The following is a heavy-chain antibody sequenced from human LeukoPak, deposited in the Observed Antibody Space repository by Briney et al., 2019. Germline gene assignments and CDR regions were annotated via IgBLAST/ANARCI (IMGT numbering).Heavy chain of an antibody. V-gene: IGHV4-31*02. Sequence: LRLSCAASGLTFSSHWMHWVRQAPGKGLEWIGYIYYSGSTYYNPSLKSRVTISVDTSKNQFSLKLSSVTAADTAVYYCAREAEYFQHWGQGTLVTVSS. CDR3: AREAEYFQH. CDR1: GLTFSSHW. CDR2: IYYSGST. J-gene: IGHJ1*01.